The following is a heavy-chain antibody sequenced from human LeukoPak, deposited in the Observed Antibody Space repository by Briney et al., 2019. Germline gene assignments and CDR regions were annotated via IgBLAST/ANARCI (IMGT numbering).Heavy chain of an antibody. Sequence: GGSLRLSCAASGFTVSSTYMSWVRQAPGKGLEWVSVIYSGGSTYYADSVKGRFTISRDNSKNTLYLQMNSLRVEDTAVYCCARAGYSSGWRNIDYWGQGTLVTVSS. CDR3: ARAGYSSGWRNIDY. V-gene: IGHV3-53*01. J-gene: IGHJ4*02. CDR2: IYSGGST. D-gene: IGHD6-19*01. CDR1: GFTVSSTY.